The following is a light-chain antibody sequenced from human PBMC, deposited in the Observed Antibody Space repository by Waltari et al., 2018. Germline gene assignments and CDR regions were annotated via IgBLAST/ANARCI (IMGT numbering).Light chain of an antibody. CDR2: TAS. Sequence: DVQMTQSPSSLSASVGDRVTITCRASQTVYQYLNWYQQRQGQVPRLLIYTASTLQSGVPSRCSGSGSGTDFTLTITGLQPEDVGIYYCQQTSRTPLTFGGGTKVELK. CDR3: QQTSRTPLT. J-gene: IGKJ4*01. CDR1: QTVYQY. V-gene: IGKV1-39*01.